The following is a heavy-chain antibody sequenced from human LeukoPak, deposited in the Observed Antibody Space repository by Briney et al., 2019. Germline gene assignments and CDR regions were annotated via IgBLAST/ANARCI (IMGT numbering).Heavy chain of an antibody. CDR3: ARDISSWEKGVVDY. D-gene: IGHD6-13*01. Sequence: GGSLRLSCAASGFTFSSYYFNWVRQAPGKGLEWVSSISSGSTYIYYADSVKGRFTISRDNAKNPLSLQMNSLRAEDTAVYYCARDISSWEKGVVDYWGQGTLVTVAS. J-gene: IGHJ4*02. V-gene: IGHV3-21*03. CDR1: GFTFSSYY. CDR2: ISSGSTYI.